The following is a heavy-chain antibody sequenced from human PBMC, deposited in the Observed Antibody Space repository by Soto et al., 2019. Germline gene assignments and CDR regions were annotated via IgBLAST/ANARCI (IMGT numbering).Heavy chain of an antibody. J-gene: IGHJ6*02. Sequence: SVKVSCKASGGTFSSYAISWVRQAPGQGLEWMGGIIPIFGTANYAQKFQGRVTITRDTSASTAYMELSSLRSEDTDVYYCARGKGMEENYYYYGLDIWGQGTTVTVSS. CDR2: IIPIFGTA. CDR1: GGTFSSYA. V-gene: IGHV1-69*05. D-gene: IGHD1-1*01. CDR3: ARGKGMEENYYYYGLDI.